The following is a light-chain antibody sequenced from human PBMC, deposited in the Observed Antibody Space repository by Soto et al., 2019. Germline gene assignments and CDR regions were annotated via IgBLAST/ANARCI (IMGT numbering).Light chain of an antibody. J-gene: IGLJ3*02. CDR2: DVS. CDR1: SSDVGDYNY. Sequence: QSALTQPRSVSGSPGQSVTISCTGTSSDVGDYNYVSWYQQYPGKAPKLVIYDVSKRPSGVPDRFPGSKSGNTASLTISGLQAEDQADYYCCSFAGSYTFWVFGGGTQLTVL. CDR3: CSFAGSYTFWV. V-gene: IGLV2-11*01.